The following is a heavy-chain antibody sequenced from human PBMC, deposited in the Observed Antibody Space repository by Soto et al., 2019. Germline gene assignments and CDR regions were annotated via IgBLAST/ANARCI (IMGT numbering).Heavy chain of an antibody. V-gene: IGHV4-59*01. J-gene: IGHJ4*02. Sequence: SETLSLTCTVSGGSISSYYWNWIRQPPGKGLEWIGYIFYTGSTNYNPSLKSRVTISVDTSKNQFSLKLSSVTAADTAVYYCVKSGGLAAAGLGGLWGQGTLVTVSS. CDR1: GGSISSYY. CDR2: IFYTGST. D-gene: IGHD6-13*01. CDR3: VKSGGLAAAGLGGL.